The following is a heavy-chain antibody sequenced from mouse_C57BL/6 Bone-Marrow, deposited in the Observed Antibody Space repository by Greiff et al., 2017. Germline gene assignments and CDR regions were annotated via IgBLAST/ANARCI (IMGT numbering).Heavy chain of an antibody. Sequence: QVQLQQPGAELVKPGASVKLSCKASGYTFTNYWMHWVKQRPVQGLEWIGMMHPNGGSPDYNEKFKSEATLSVDKSSRTAFMELSSLTSEDSAVYYCARSYDYDDYTNDNWCQGTSGTVSS. CDR1: GYTFTNYW. V-gene: IGHV1-64*01. D-gene: IGHD2-4*01. CDR2: MHPNGGSP. CDR3: ARSYDYDDYTNDN. J-gene: IGHJ4*01.